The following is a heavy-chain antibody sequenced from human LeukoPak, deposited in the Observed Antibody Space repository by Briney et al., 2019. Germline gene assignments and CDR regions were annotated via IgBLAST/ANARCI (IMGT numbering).Heavy chain of an antibody. D-gene: IGHD3-10*01. V-gene: IGHV1-46*02. Sequence: ASVKVSCKTSGYSFNSHHVHWVRQAPGQGLDWMGVKFSHDGSTSTAQKFQGRVTLTRDTSTSTVGMELSSLRSEDTAVYYCARDSGNFHYDMDVWGQGTTVIVSS. CDR3: ARDSGNFHYDMDV. CDR2: KFSHDGST. CDR1: GYSFNSHH. J-gene: IGHJ6*02.